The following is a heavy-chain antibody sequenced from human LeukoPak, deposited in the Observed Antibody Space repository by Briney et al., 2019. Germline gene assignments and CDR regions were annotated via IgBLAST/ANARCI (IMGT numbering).Heavy chain of an antibody. CDR3: ARHGRYSSSSFDY. Sequence: SGTLSLTCAVSGGSISSSNWWSWVRQPPGKGLEWIGEIYHSGSTNYNPSLKSRVTISVDKSKNQFPLKLSSVTAADTAVYYCARHGRYSSSSFDYWGQGTLVTVSS. D-gene: IGHD6-13*01. CDR2: IYHSGST. J-gene: IGHJ4*02. V-gene: IGHV4-4*02. CDR1: GGSISSSNW.